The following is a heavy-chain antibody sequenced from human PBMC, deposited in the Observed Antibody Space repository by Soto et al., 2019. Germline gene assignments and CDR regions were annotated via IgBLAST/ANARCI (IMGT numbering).Heavy chain of an antibody. J-gene: IGHJ6*03. D-gene: IGHD4-17*01. CDR3: ARESVLYGDYDMDV. V-gene: IGHV1-18*01. CDR1: GYTFTSYG. Sequence: ASVKVSCKACGYTFTSYGISWVRQAPGQGLEWMGWISAYNGNTNYAQKLQGRVTMTTDTSTSTAYMELRSLRSDDTAVYYCARESVLYGDYDMDVWGKGTTVTVSS. CDR2: ISAYNGNT.